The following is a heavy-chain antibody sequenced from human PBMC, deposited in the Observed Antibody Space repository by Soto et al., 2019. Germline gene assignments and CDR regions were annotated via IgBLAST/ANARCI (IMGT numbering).Heavy chain of an antibody. CDR1: GFTCSSYS. CDR3: ARDVGSGGSRINAFDI. V-gene: IGHV3-48*02. J-gene: IGHJ3*02. CDR2: ISSSSSTI. Sequence: GGSMRLSCAASGFTCSSYSINWVSQDPGKGLEWVSYISSSSSTIYYADSVKGRFTISRDNAKNSLYLQMNSLRDEDTAVYYCARDVGSGGSRINAFDIWGQGTMVTVSS. D-gene: IGHD2-15*01.